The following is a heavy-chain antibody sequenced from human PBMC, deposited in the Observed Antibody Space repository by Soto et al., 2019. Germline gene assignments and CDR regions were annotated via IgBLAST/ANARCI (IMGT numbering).Heavy chain of an antibody. V-gene: IGHV1-18*04. Sequence: ASVKVSCKASGYTFSNYGINWVRQAPGQGLEWTGWISPFTGDTHYTQSLQVRVTMTTDTSTSTAYMELRSLRSADTAVYYCARSCSGGSCHSAYWGQGTLVTVSS. CDR1: GYTFSNYG. J-gene: IGHJ1*01. CDR3: ARSCSGGSCHSAY. D-gene: IGHD2-15*01. CDR2: ISPFTGDT.